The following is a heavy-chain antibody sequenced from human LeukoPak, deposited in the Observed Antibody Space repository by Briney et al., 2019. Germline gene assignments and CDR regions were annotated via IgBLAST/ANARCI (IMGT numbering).Heavy chain of an antibody. D-gene: IGHD6-13*01. CDR1: GYTFTSYG. Sequence: GASVKVSCKASGYTFTSYGISWVRQAPGQGLEWMGWISAYNGNTNYAQKLQGRVTMTTDTSTSTAYMELRSLRSDDTAVYYCARVGIAAAGIYYHYYMDVWGKGTTVTISS. CDR2: ISAYNGNT. V-gene: IGHV1-18*01. J-gene: IGHJ6*03. CDR3: ARVGIAAAGIYYHYYMDV.